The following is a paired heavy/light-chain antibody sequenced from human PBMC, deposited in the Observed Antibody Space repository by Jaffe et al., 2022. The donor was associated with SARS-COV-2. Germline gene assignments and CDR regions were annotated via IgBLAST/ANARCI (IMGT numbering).Heavy chain of an antibody. V-gene: IGHV1-18*01. J-gene: IGHJ6*02. CDR3: ARDGYYGSGSLVLNYGMDV. Sequence: QVQLVQSGAEVKKPGASVKVSCKASGYTFTSYGISWVRQAPGQGLEWMGWISAYNGNTNYAQKLQGRVTMTTDTSTSTAYMELRSLRSDDTAVYYCARDGYYGSGSLVLNYGMDVWGQGTTVTVSS. D-gene: IGHD3-10*01. CDR2: ISAYNGNT. CDR1: GYTFTSYG.
Light chain of an antibody. CDR3: AAWDDSLSGGV. V-gene: IGLV1-47*01. J-gene: IGLJ3*02. Sequence: QSVLTQPPSASGTPGQRVTISCSGSSSNIGSNYVYWYQQLPGTAPKLLIYRNNQRPSGVPDRFSGSKSGTSASLAISGLRSEDEADYYCAAWDDSLSGGVFGGGTKLTVL. CDR2: RNN. CDR1: SSNIGSNY.